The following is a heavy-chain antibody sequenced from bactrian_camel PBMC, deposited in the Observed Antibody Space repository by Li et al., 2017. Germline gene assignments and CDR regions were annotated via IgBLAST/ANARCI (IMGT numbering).Heavy chain of an antibody. D-gene: IGHD3*01. CDR1: GYLYSYYC. Sequence: HVQLVESGGGSVQAGGALRLSCAASGYLYSYYCMGWFRQAPGKEREGVATIHSRGSTAYADSVKGRFTISKDNSKNTLYLQMNSLKVEDTAMYYCARYVGGCRVGSAVPARSGRGTQVTVS. V-gene: IGHV3S53*01. CDR2: IHSRGST. J-gene: IGHJ4*01.